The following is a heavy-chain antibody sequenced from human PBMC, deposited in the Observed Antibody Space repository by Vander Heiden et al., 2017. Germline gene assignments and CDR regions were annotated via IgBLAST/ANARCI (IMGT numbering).Heavy chain of an antibody. CDR3: ATSGGGSGSAMYY. Sequence: EVQLVVSGGGLVTPGGSLRLSCAASGFTFSDAWMSWVRQAPGKGLEWVGRIKTKTDGGTTDYAAPVKGRFTISRDDSKNTLYLQMNSLKTEDTAAYYCATSGGGSGSAMYYWGQGPLVTVSS. V-gene: IGHV3-15*01. CDR1: GFTFSDAW. J-gene: IGHJ4*02. CDR2: IKTKTDGGTT. D-gene: IGHD3-10*01.